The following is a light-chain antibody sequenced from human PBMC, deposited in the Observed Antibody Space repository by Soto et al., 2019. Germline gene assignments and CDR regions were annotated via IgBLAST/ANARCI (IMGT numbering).Light chain of an antibody. CDR2: DGS. J-gene: IGKJ3*01. CDR3: QQRSNWLIS. Sequence: EIVLTQSPATLSLSPVERATLSGMASQSVSGYLAWYQQKPGQAPRLLIYDGSHRATGIPARFSGSGSGTDFTLTISGLEPEDFAVYYCQQRSNWLISFGPGTKVDIK. V-gene: IGKV3-11*01. CDR1: QSVSGY.